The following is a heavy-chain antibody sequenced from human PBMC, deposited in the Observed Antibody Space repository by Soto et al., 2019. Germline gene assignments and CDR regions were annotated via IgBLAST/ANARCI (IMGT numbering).Heavy chain of an antibody. V-gene: IGHV3-43*01. J-gene: IGHJ5*02. CDR3: AAADYGDFPNWFDP. CDR2: ISWDGSRT. D-gene: IGHD4-17*01. Sequence: PGGSLRLSCSTSGFIFHDYSMHWVRQAPGKGLEWVSLISWDGSRTYYSDSVRGRFTISRDSSKNSLYLQMNSLRTEDTALYYCAAADYGDFPNWFDPWGQGTLVTV. CDR1: GFIFHDYS.